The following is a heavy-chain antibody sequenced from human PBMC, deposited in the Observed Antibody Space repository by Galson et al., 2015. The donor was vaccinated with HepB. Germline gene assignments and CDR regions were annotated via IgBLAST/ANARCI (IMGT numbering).Heavy chain of an antibody. Sequence: SLRLSCAASGFDITIYAMSWVRQAPGKGLEWVSALSGSGGSTYYADSVKGRFTISRENFKNTVFLQMNSLRADDTAVYYCAKVGGYDFWSGTNRFDAWGQGILVTVSS. D-gene: IGHD3-3*01. CDR2: LSGSGGST. CDR3: AKVGGYDFWSGTNRFDA. CDR1: GFDITIYA. J-gene: IGHJ5*02. V-gene: IGHV3-23*01.